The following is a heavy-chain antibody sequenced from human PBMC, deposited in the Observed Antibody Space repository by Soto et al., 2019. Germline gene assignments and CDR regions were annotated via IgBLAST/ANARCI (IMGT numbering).Heavy chain of an antibody. CDR2: IDPSDSYT. CDR3: ARGRAAAGTWDYYYYGMDV. D-gene: IGHD6-13*01. V-gene: IGHV5-10-1*01. Sequence: GESLKISCKGSGYSFTSYWISWVRQMPGKGLEWMGRIDPSDSYTNYSPSFQGHVTISADKSISTAYLQWSSLKASDTAMYYCARGRAAAGTWDYYYYGMDVWGQGTTVTVSS. J-gene: IGHJ6*02. CDR1: GYSFTSYW.